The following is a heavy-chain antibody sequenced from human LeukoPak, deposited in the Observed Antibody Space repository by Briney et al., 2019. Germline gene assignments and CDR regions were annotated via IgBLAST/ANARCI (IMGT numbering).Heavy chain of an antibody. V-gene: IGHV4-59*01. CDR3: ARGGGYDFYYYYMDV. J-gene: IGHJ6*03. CDR2: IYYSGST. D-gene: IGHD5-12*01. CDR1: GGSISSYY. Sequence: SETLSLTCTVSGGSISSYYWSWIRQPPGKGPEWIGYIYYSGSTNYNPSLKSRVTISVDTSKNQFSLKLSSVTAADTAVYYCARGGGYDFYYYYMDVWGKGTTVTISS.